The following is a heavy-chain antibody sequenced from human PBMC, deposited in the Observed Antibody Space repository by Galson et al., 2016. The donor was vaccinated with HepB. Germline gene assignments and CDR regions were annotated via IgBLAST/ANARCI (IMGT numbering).Heavy chain of an antibody. J-gene: IGHJ5*02. CDR3: ARVLSAATILPKEDNRFDP. V-gene: IGHV4-39*01. D-gene: IGHD6-25*01. CDR1: TGSISTTSYS. Sequence: SETLYLTCDVSTGSISTTSYSWAWIRQPPGKGLEWIGTIYHSGNTDYNSSLTSRITISVDTSKNQFFLNLRSVTAADTAVFYCARVLSAATILPKEDNRFDPWGQGILVTVSS. CDR2: IYHSGNT.